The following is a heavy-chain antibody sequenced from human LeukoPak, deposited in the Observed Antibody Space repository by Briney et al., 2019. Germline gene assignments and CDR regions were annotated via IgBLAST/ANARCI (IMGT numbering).Heavy chain of an antibody. CDR1: GGSISSSTYY. D-gene: IGHD3-10*01. Sequence: PSETLSLTCTVSGGSISSSTYYWGWIRQPPGKGLEWIGSIYYSGSTYSNPSLKSRVTISVDTSKNQFSLKLSSVTAADTAVYYCARYARYVGSGEFWFDPWGQGTLVTVSS. J-gene: IGHJ5*02. V-gene: IGHV4-39*01. CDR2: IYYSGST. CDR3: ARYARYVGSGEFWFDP.